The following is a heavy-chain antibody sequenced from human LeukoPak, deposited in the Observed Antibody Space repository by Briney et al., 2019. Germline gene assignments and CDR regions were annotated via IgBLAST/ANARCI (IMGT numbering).Heavy chain of an antibody. CDR3: AKLTTS. CDR1: GFTFRSTS. CDR2: TVGGGDGT. V-gene: IGHV3-23*01. Sequence: GGSLRLSCAASGFTFRSTSMSWVRAAPGKGLEWVAGTVGGGDGTYYADSGKGRFTISRDNSNNTLYLQMNSLRAEDTAVYYCAKLTTSWGQGTLVTVSS. J-gene: IGHJ4*02. D-gene: IGHD4-11*01.